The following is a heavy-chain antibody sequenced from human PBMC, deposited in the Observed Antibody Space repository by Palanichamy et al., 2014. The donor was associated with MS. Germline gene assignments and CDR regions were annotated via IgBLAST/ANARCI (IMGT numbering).Heavy chain of an antibody. CDR2: VYYSGST. CDR1: GGSINSQNYY. J-gene: IGHJ4*02. V-gene: IGHV4-39*01. D-gene: IGHD7-27*01. Sequence: QLQLQESGPGLVKPSETLSLTCTVSGGSINSQNYYWGWIRQPPGKGLEWVANVYYSGSTYYNPSLKSRVTISVDTSKSQFSLKLSSVTAADTAVYFCARVPNWGHFFDYWGQGTLVTVSS. CDR3: ARVPNWGHFFDY.